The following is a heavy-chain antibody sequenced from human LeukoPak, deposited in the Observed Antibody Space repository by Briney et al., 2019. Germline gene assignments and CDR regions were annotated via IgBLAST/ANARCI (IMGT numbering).Heavy chain of an antibody. V-gene: IGHV3-23*01. J-gene: IGHJ4*02. CDR3: AKDCDDGSVVVVLTCFNH. Sequence: GGSLRLSCAASGFTFSSYGMSWVHQAPGKGLEWVSAISGSGDSTYYADSVKGRFTISRDNSKNTLYLQMNSLRVEDTAVYYCAKDCDDGSVVVVLTCFNHWGQGTLVTVSS. CDR1: GFTFSSYG. CDR2: ISGSGDST. D-gene: IGHD4/OR15-4a*01.